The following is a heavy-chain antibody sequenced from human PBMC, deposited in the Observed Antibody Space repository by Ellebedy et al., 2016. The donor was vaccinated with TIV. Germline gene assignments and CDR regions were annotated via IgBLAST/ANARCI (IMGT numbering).Heavy chain of an antibody. V-gene: IGHV3-13*01. D-gene: IGHD4-17*01. CDR2: IGTAGDT. J-gene: IGHJ4*02. CDR3: ASGYGDYRLEDY. Sequence: GESLKISCAASGFTFRSHDMHWVRQATGKGLEWISAIGTAGDTYYSGSVKGRFTISREDAKNSLYLQMNSLKSGDTAVYYCASGYGDYRLEDYWGQGTLVTVSS. CDR1: GFTFRSHD.